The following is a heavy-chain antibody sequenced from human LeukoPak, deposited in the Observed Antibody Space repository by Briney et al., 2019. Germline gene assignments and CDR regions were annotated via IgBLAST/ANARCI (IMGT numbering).Heavy chain of an antibody. J-gene: IGHJ4*02. CDR2: IYHSGST. Sequence: TSETLSLTCTVSGYSISSVYYWGWIRQPPGKGLEWIGSIYHSGSTYYNPSLKSRVTISVDTSKNQFSLKLSSVTAADTAVYYCARGPSGSYGVWGQGTLVTVSS. D-gene: IGHD1-26*01. CDR3: ARGPSGSYGV. CDR1: GYSISSVYY. V-gene: IGHV4-38-2*02.